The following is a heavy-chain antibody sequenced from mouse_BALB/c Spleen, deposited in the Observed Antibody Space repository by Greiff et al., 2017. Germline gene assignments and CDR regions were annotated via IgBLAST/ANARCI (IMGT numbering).Heavy chain of an antibody. CDR3: TTAYGSSYAWFAY. CDR1: GYTFTDYY. CDR2: IYPGSGNT. D-gene: IGHD1-1*01. J-gene: IGHJ3*01. Sequence: VQLQQSGPELVKPGASVKISCKASGYTFTDYYINWVKQKPGQGLEWIGWIYPGSGNTKYNEKFKGKATLTVDTSSSTAYMQLSSLTSEDTAVYFCTTAYGSSYAWFAYWGQGTLVTVSA. V-gene: IGHV1-84*02.